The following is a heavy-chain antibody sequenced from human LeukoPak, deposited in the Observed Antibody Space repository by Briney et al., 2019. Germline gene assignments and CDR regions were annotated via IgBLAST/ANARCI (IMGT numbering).Heavy chain of an antibody. J-gene: IGHJ6*02. Sequence: PGRSLRLSCAASGFILNSYGMHWVRQAPGKGLEWVADIWFDGKKQHFADSVRGRFAISRDNSKNTVYLQINSLRAEDTAVYYCARDRHCVNGVCHSPAGMDVWGQGTTVTVSS. V-gene: IGHV3-33*01. CDR1: GFILNSYG. CDR2: IWFDGKKQ. CDR3: ARDRHCVNGVCHSPAGMDV. D-gene: IGHD2-8*01.